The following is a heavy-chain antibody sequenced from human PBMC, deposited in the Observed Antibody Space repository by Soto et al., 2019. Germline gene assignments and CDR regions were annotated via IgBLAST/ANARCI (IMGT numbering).Heavy chain of an antibody. V-gene: IGHV3-74*01. Sequence: GGSLRLSCATSGGTFGSFWMHWVRQAPGKGLVWVSRISPDGTNTLYADSVKGRFTISRDNVKNTLYLQMSSLTVEDTAMYHCARLSYSGGFFYDSWGQGTLVTVSS. D-gene: IGHD3-10*01. CDR1: GGTFGSFW. CDR3: ARLSYSGGFFYDS. J-gene: IGHJ4*02. CDR2: ISPDGTNT.